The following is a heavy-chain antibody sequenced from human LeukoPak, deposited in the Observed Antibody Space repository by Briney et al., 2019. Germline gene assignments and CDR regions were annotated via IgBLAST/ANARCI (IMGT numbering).Heavy chain of an antibody. Sequence: PSETLSLTCTVSGGSISSYYWSWIRQPPGKGLEWIGYIYYSGGTNYNPSLKSRVTISVDTSKNQFSLKLSSVTAADTAVYYCAGKGYCSGGSCYAEYFQHWGQGTLVTVSS. J-gene: IGHJ1*01. CDR3: AGKGYCSGGSCYAEYFQH. V-gene: IGHV4-59*01. CDR2: IYYSGGT. CDR1: GGSISSYY. D-gene: IGHD2-15*01.